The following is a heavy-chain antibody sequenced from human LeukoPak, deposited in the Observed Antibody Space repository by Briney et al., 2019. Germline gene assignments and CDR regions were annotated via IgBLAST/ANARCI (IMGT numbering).Heavy chain of an antibody. V-gene: IGHV3-30*02. Sequence: GGSLRLSCAASGFTLSNYSMNWVRQAPGKGLEWVAFIRYDGSSKYYADSVKGRFTISRDNSKNTLYLQMNSLRAEDTAVYYCAKETLGYCSSTSCYGIDYWGQGTLVTVSS. CDR3: AKETLGYCSSTSCYGIDY. J-gene: IGHJ4*02. D-gene: IGHD2-2*01. CDR1: GFTLSNYS. CDR2: IRYDGSSK.